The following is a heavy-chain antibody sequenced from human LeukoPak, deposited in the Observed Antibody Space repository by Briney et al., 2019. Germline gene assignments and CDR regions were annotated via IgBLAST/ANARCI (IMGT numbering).Heavy chain of an antibody. D-gene: IGHD3-22*01. CDR2: IGGSDGST. CDR3: AKRDSSGSYPYYFDY. Sequence: GGPLRLSCVASGFTFSTHAMSWVRLAPGKGLEWVSAIGGSDGSTYYADSVKGRFTISRDNSKGTLYLQMNSLRAEDTAVYYCAKRDSSGSYPYYFDYWGQGTLVTVSS. V-gene: IGHV3-23*01. CDR1: GFTFSTHA. J-gene: IGHJ4*02.